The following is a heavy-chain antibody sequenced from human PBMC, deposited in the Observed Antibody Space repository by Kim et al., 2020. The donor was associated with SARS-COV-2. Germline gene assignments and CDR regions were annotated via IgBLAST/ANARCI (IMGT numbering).Heavy chain of an antibody. CDR2: IYYSGST. J-gene: IGHJ4*02. CDR3: ARRDSSSWYVGY. D-gene: IGHD6-13*01. V-gene: IGHV4-31*03. CDR1: GGSISSGGYY. Sequence: SETLSLTCTVSGGSISSGGYYWSWIRQHPGKGLEWIGYIYYSGSTYYNPSLKSRVTISVDTSKNQFSLKLSSVTAADTAVYYCARRDSSSWYVGYWGQGTLVTVSS.